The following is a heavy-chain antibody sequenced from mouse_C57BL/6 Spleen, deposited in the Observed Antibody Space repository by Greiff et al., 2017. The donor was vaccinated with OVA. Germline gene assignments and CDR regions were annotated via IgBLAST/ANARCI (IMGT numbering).Heavy chain of an antibody. CDR1: GYTFTSYW. Sequence: EVQLQQSGTVLARPGASVKMSCKTSGYTFTSYWMHWVKQRPGQGLEWIGAIYPGNSDTSYNQKFKGKAKLTAVTSASTAYMKLSSLTNEDSAVYYSTRSVTGTDYAMDYWGQGTSVTVSS. CDR2: IYPGNSDT. V-gene: IGHV1-5*01. J-gene: IGHJ4*01. CDR3: TRSVTGTDYAMDY. D-gene: IGHD3-1*01.